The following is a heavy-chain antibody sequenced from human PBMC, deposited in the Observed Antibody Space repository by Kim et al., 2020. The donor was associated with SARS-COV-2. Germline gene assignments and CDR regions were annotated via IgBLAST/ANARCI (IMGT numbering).Heavy chain of an antibody. V-gene: IGHV4-39*01. CDR2: IYYSGST. J-gene: IGHJ5*02. CDR3: ARMPRITIFGVVTPANWFDP. CDR1: GGSISSSSYY. D-gene: IGHD3-3*01. Sequence: SETLSLTCTVSGGSISSSSYYWGWIRQPPGKGLEWIGSIYYSGSTYYNPSLKSRVTISVDTSKNQFSLKLSSVTAADTAVYYCARMPRITIFGVVTPANWFDPWGQGTLVTVSS.